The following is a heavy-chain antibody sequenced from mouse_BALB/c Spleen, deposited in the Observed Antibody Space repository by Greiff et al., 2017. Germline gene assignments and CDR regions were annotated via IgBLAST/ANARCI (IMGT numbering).Heavy chain of an antibody. Sequence: EVKVEESGGGLVKPGGSLKLSCAASGFTFSSYAMSWVRQSPEKRLEWVAEISSGGSYTYYPDTVTGRFTISRDNAKNTLYLEMSSLRSEDTAMYYCARGDYDYDGAMDYWGQGTSVTVSS. D-gene: IGHD2-4*01. CDR3: ARGDYDYDGAMDY. CDR1: GFTFSSYA. CDR2: ISSGGSYT. J-gene: IGHJ4*01. V-gene: IGHV5-9-4*01.